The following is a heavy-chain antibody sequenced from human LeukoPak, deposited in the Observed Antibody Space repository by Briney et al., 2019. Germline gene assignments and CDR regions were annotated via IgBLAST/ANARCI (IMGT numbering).Heavy chain of an antibody. J-gene: IGHJ3*02. Sequence: ASVKVSCKASGYTFTSYYMHWVRQAPGQGLEWMGIINPSGGSTSYAQKFQGRVTMTRDTSTSTVYMELSSLRSEDTAVYYRARDLQMNYYDSSGYYYHDAFDIWGQGTMVTVSS. CDR1: GYTFTSYY. CDR2: INPSGGST. CDR3: ARDLQMNYYDSSGYYYHDAFDI. V-gene: IGHV1-46*01. D-gene: IGHD3-22*01.